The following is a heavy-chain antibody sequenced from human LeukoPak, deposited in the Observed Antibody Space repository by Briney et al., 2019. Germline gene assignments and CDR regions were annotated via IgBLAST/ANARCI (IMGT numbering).Heavy chain of an antibody. V-gene: IGHV1-69*05. D-gene: IGHD2-2*01. J-gene: IGHJ3*02. CDR2: IIPIFGTA. Sequence: SVKVSCKVSGGTFSSYAISWVRQAPGQGLEWMGGIIPIFGTANYAQKFQGRVTITTDESTSTAYMELSSLRSEDTAVYYCARERVVVVRNAFDIWGQGTMVTVSS. CDR3: ARERVVVVRNAFDI. CDR1: GGTFSSYA.